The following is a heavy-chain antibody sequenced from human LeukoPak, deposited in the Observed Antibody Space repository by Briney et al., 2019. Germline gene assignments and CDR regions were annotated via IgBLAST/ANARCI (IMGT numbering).Heavy chain of an antibody. CDR3: ARHSGIATTGFRFDP. V-gene: IGHV4-59*08. Sequence: PSETLSLTCTVSGGSISSDYWSWIRQPPGKGLEWIGYIYYNGSTNYNPSLKSRVTISVDTSKNQFSLKLSSVTAADTAVYYCARHSGIATTGFRFDPWGQGTLVTVSS. CDR2: IYYNGST. J-gene: IGHJ5*02. D-gene: IGHD6-13*01. CDR1: GGSISSDY.